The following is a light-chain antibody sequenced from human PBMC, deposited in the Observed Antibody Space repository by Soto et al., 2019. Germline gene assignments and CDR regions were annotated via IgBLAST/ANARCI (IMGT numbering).Light chain of an antibody. Sequence: QSVLTQPASVSGSPGQSITISCAGTSSDVGAYNYVAWYQQHPGKAPKLIVYDVTNRPSGVSNRFSGSKSGNTASLTISGLQAEDEADYYCSSFTSRSTPLVFRTGTKVPV. V-gene: IGLV2-14*01. CDR3: SSFTSRSTPLV. CDR2: DVT. J-gene: IGLJ1*01. CDR1: SSDVGAYNY.